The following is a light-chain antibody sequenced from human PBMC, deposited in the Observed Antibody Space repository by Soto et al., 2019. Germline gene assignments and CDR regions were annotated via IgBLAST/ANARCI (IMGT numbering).Light chain of an antibody. Sequence: DIQMTQSPSSLSASIGDRVTITCQASQDITNNLNWYLQKRGKAPKVLIYDASHLERGVPSRFSGSGSGTHFTLTISSLQPEDTATYYCQQYFTLYTFGQGTKLEIK. CDR3: QQYFTLYT. CDR2: DAS. CDR1: QDITNN. V-gene: IGKV1-33*01. J-gene: IGKJ2*01.